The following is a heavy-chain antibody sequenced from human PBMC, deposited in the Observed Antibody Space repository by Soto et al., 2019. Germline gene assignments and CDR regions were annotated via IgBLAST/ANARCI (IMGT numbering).Heavy chain of an antibody. CDR2: VNAGNDNT. CDR1: GYTFTNNV. Sequence: QVHLVQSGAEVKKPGASVKVSCKTSGYTFTNNVINWVRQAPGQRLEWMGWVNAGNDNTKWSREFQGRLTLTKDTSATTAYMELSSLTSEDTAIFFCAREVPYGYSRLDYWGQGTLVTVSS. V-gene: IGHV1-3*01. J-gene: IGHJ4*02. CDR3: AREVPYGYSRLDY. D-gene: IGHD5-18*01.